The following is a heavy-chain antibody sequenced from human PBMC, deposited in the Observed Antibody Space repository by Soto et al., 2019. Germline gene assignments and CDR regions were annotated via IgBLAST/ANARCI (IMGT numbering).Heavy chain of an antibody. CDR3: ARRLEQSGSSWDSGAFDI. J-gene: IGHJ3*02. Sequence: QITLQESVPALVSPPETLMLTCTYSGFSPTTSGVGVGWVRQPPGKALEWLAVIYWDDDKRYAPSLRGRLTIPKDKAKNQVVRGMTHRLPMDTGTYYCARRLEQSGSSWDSGAFDIWGQGTVVAVS. CDR2: IYWDDDK. V-gene: IGHV2-5*05. CDR1: GFSPTTSGVG. D-gene: IGHD6-6*01.